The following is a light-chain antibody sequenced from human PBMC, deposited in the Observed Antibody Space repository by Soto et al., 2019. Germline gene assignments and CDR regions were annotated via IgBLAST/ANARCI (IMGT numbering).Light chain of an antibody. CDR2: EVT. CDR1: SSDVGSYNY. Sequence: QSALTQPASVSGSPGQSITISCTGTSSDVGSYNYVSWYQHHPGKAPKLIIYEVTNRPSGVSNRFSGSKSGNTASLTISGLQAEDEADYYCSSYTSGSTLVVFGGGTKLTVL. J-gene: IGLJ3*02. CDR3: SSYTSGSTLVV. V-gene: IGLV2-14*01.